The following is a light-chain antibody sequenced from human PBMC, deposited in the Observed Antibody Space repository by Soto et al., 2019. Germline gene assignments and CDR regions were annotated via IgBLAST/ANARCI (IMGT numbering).Light chain of an antibody. CDR1: QSISTW. Sequence: DIHFTQSPSPLSASVVDRVSIPCRASQSISTWLAWYQQKPGKAPKLLIFDASSLESRVSSRFSGRGSGTQFTLTISSLQPDDFATYYCQQYSTYPWTFGQGTKVDIK. CDR3: QQYSTYPWT. V-gene: IGKV1-5*01. J-gene: IGKJ1*01. CDR2: DAS.